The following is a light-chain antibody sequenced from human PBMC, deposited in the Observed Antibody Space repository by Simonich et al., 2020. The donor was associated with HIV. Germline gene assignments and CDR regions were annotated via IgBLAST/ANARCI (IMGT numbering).Light chain of an antibody. CDR1: QSISRY. J-gene: IGKJ4*01. Sequence: DIQMTQSPSSLSASLGDRVTITCRESQSISRYLNWYQQKPGKAPNLLIYTASTLQSGVPSRFSGDGSGTDFTLTITSLQPEDFATYYCQQSYVTLLTFGGGTKVEIK. CDR2: TAS. CDR3: QQSYVTLLT. V-gene: IGKV1-39*01.